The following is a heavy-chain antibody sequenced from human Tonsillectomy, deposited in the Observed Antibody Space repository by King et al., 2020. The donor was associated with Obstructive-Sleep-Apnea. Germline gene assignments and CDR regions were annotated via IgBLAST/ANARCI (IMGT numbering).Heavy chain of an antibody. CDR3: ARLLRRDWYLDL. CDR2: IYNSGST. Sequence: QLQESGPGLVKPSQTLSLTCSVSGGSIRNGDYYWSWVRQPPGKGLEWIGYIYNSGSTYYNPSLKPSLKSRFTILLYTSQNQFSLQLSSVAASDTAVFYCARLLRRDWYLDLWGRGTLVTVSS. CDR1: GGSIRNGDYY. D-gene: IGHD3-3*01. J-gene: IGHJ2*01. V-gene: IGHV4-30-4*01.